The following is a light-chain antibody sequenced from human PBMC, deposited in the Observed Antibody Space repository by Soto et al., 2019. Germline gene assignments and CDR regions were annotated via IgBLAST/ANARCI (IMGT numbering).Light chain of an antibody. CDR1: QSVSSN. Sequence: EIVMTQSPATLSVSPGERATLSCRASQSVSSNLAWYQQKPGQAPRLLIYGASTRATGIPARFSGSGSGTEFTLTISSLQSEDFAVYYCQHSNNWPTFGPGTKVDIK. CDR2: GAS. J-gene: IGKJ3*01. V-gene: IGKV3-15*01. CDR3: QHSNNWPT.